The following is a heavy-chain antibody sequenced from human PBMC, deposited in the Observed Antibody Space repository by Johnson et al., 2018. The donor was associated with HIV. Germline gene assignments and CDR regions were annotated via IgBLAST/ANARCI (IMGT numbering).Heavy chain of an antibody. CDR1: GFTFSSYA. CDR3: AKSGYSGSYDRMGAFDI. Sequence: QVQLVESGGGLVQPGRSLILSCAASGFTFSSYAMHWVRQAPGKGLEWVAVISYDGSNKYYADSVKGRFTISRDNSKNTLYLQMNSRRAEDTAVYYCAKSGYSGSYDRMGAFDIWGQGTMVTVSS. CDR2: ISYDGSNK. J-gene: IGHJ3*02. V-gene: IGHV3-30-3*01. D-gene: IGHD1-26*01.